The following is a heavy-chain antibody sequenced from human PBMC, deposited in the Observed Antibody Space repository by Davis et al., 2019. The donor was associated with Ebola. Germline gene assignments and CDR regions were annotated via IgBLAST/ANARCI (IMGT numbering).Heavy chain of an antibody. V-gene: IGHV1-18*01. J-gene: IGHJ6*02. D-gene: IGHD2-2*01. CDR3: ARDTPSTSSTSRGNYYYYGMDV. Sequence: ASVKVSCKASGYTFTSYGISWVRQAPGQGLEWMGWISAYNGNTNYAQKLQGRVTMTTDTSTSTAYMELSSLRSEDTAVYYCARDTPSTSSTSRGNYYYYGMDVWGQGTTVTVSS. CDR1: GYTFTSYG. CDR2: ISAYNGNT.